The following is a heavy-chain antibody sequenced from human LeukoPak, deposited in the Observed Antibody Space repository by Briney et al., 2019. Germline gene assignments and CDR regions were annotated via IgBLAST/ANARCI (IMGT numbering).Heavy chain of an antibody. CDR3: ARGANYYDSSTPVYYYYYYMDV. Sequence: SETLSLTCTVSGGSISSSSYYWGWIRQPPGKGLEWIGSIYYSGSTYYNPSLKSRVTISVDTSKNQFSLKLSSVTAADTAVYYCARGANYYDSSTPVYYYYYYMDVWGKGTTVTVSS. J-gene: IGHJ6*03. CDR1: GGSISSSSYY. CDR2: IYYSGST. V-gene: IGHV4-39*01. D-gene: IGHD3-22*01.